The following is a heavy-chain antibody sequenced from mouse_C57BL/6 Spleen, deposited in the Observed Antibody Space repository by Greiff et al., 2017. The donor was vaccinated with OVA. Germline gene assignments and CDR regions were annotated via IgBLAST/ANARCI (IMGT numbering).Heavy chain of an antibody. CDR2: IDPETGGT. J-gene: IGHJ2*01. Sequence: VQRVESGAELVRPGASVTLSCKASGYTFTDYEMHWVKQTPVHGLEWIGAIDPETGGTAYNQKFKGKAILTADKSSSTAYMELRSLTSEDSAVYYCTRDYYGSSSYYFDYWGQGTTLTVSS. CDR3: TRDYYGSSSYYFDY. D-gene: IGHD1-1*01. CDR1: GYTFTDYE. V-gene: IGHV1-15*01.